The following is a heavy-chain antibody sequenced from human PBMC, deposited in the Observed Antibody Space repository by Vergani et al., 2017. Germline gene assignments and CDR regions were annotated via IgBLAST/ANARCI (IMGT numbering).Heavy chain of an antibody. CDR3: ARGLGDFWSGSFRFGWFDP. V-gene: IGHV3-30-3*01. J-gene: IGHJ5*02. CDR2: ISYDGSNK. CDR1: GFTFSSYA. Sequence: QVQLVESGGGVVQPGRSLRLSCAASGFTFSSYAMHWVRQAPGKGLAWVAVISYDGSNKYYADSVKGRFTISRDNSKNTLYLQMNSLRAEDTAVYYCARGLGDFWSGSFRFGWFDPWGQGTLVTVSS. D-gene: IGHD3-3*01.